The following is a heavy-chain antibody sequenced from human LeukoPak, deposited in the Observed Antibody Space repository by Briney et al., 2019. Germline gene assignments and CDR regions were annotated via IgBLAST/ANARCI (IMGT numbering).Heavy chain of an antibody. D-gene: IGHD4-17*01. CDR3: ARGRRDYGRRASTSGGWFDT. Sequence: SETLSLTCAVYGWSFSGYYWSCIRQPPGKGLEWIGEINHSGSTNYNPSLKSRVTISVDTSKNQFSQKLSSVTAADTAVYYCARGRRDYGRRASTSGGWFDTWGQGTLVTVSS. V-gene: IGHV4-34*01. CDR1: GWSFSGYY. CDR2: INHSGST. J-gene: IGHJ5*02.